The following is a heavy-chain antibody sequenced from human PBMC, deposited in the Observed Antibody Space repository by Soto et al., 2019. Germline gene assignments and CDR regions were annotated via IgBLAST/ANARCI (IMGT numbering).Heavy chain of an antibody. D-gene: IGHD6-19*01. Sequence: PGGSLRLSCAASGFTFSSYGMHWVRQAPGKGLEWVAVISYDGSNKYYADSVKGRFTISRDNSKNTLYLQMNSLRAEDTAVYYCAKPFSSGWYTYFDYWGQGTLVTVSS. CDR1: GFTFSSYG. CDR2: ISYDGSNK. J-gene: IGHJ4*02. V-gene: IGHV3-30*18. CDR3: AKPFSSGWYTYFDY.